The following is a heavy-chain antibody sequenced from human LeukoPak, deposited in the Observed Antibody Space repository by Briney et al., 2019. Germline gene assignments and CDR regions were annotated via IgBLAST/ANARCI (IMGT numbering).Heavy chain of an antibody. Sequence: GGALRLYCAASGFTFSSDSMDSGRQAPGKGLEWVSSISSSSSYIYYADSVKGRFTSSRDNAKNSLYLQMNSLRAEDTAVYYCARDETQWTHYFDTWGQGTLVTVSS. CDR2: ISSSSSYI. CDR1: GFTFSSDS. CDR3: ARDETQWTHYFDT. D-gene: IGHD6-19*01. V-gene: IGHV3-21*01. J-gene: IGHJ4*02.